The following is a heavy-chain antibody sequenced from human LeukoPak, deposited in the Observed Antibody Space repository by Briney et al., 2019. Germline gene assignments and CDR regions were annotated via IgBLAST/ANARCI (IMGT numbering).Heavy chain of an antibody. D-gene: IGHD3-10*01. CDR1: GFTFDDYG. CDR3: ARESEKYYYGSGSIY. V-gene: IGHV3-20*04. J-gene: IGHJ4*02. CDR2: INWNGGST. Sequence: GGSLRLSCAASGFTFDDYGMSWVRQTPGKGLEWVSGINWNGGSTGYADSVKGRFTISRDNAKNSLYLQMNSLRAEDTALYYCARESEKYYYGSGSIYWGQGTLVTVSS.